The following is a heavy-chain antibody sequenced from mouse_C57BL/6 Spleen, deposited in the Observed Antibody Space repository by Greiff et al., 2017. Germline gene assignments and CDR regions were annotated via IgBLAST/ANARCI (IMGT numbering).Heavy chain of an antibody. J-gene: IGHJ4*01. CDR3: ARAPNYGNYGGDY. D-gene: IGHD2-1*01. V-gene: IGHV1-55*01. CDR1: GYTFTSYW. Sequence: QVQLQQPGAELVKPGASVKMSCKASGYTFTSYWITWVKQRPGQGLEWIGDIYPGSGSTNYNEKFKSKATLTVDTSSSTAYMQLSSLTSEDSAVYYCARAPNYGNYGGDYWGQGTSVTVSS. CDR2: IYPGSGST.